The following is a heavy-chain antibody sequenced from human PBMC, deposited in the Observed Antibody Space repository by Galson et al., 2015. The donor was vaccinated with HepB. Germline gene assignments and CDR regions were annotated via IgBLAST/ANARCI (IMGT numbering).Heavy chain of an antibody. V-gene: IGHV1-18*04. D-gene: IGHD6-19*01. Sequence: SVKVSCKASGYTFTSYGISWVRQAPGQGLEWMGWISAYNGNTNYAQKLQGRVTMTTDTSTSTAYMELRSLRSDDTAVYYCARGTPPQQWLVPPYYYYGMDVWGQGTMVTVSS. CDR1: GYTFTSYG. J-gene: IGHJ6*02. CDR3: ARGTPPQQWLVPPYYYYGMDV. CDR2: ISAYNGNT.